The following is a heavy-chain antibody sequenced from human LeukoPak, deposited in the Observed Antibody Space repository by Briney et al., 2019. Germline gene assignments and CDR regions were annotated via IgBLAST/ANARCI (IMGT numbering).Heavy chain of an antibody. CDR3: ARDPRSSGYFFDY. CDR2: ISYDATNT. V-gene: IGHV3-30*04. CDR1: GFTFSSYV. J-gene: IGHJ4*02. Sequence: GRSLRLSCAASGFTFSSYVMHWVRQAPDKGLEWVTVISYDATNTYYADSVKGRFTISRDNSKNTLYLQMNSLRAEDTSVYYCARDPRSSGYFFDYWGQGTLVTVSS. D-gene: IGHD3-22*01.